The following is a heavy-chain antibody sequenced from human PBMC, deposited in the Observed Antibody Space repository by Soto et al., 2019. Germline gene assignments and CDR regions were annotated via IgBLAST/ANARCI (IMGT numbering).Heavy chain of an antibody. V-gene: IGHV4-30-4*01. CDR2: LYYSGDN. CDR3: AILWCETADGRCYLDS. Sequence: SETLSLTCTVSGGSTSSDNYWCWILQPPGKDLEWIGHLYYSGDNNYYHSLMSRLAITIDTSKNQFSLQLSSVAAAAAAVYFFAILWCETADGRCYLDSWGQGSLVTVSS. CDR1: GGSTSSDNY. J-gene: IGHJ4*02. D-gene: IGHD2-21*01.